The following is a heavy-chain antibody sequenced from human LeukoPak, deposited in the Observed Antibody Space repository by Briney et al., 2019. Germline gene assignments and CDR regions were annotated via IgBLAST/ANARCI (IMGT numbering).Heavy chain of an antibody. CDR3: AKDESSGSLHLDY. J-gene: IGHJ4*02. CDR1: GFAFSTYG. V-gene: IGHV3-30*02. Sequence: PGGSLRLSCTASGFAFSTYGMHWVRQAPGKGLEWVAVIWNDGSNKYYADSVKGRFTISRDNSKNTLYLQMNSLRAEDTAVYHCAKDESSGSLHLDYWGQGTLVTVSS. D-gene: IGHD3-10*01. CDR2: IWNDGSNK.